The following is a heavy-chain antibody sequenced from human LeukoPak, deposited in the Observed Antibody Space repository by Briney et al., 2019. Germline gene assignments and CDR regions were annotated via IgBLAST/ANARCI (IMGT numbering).Heavy chain of an antibody. D-gene: IGHD5-18*01. CDR2: INSDGSST. V-gene: IGHV3-74*01. CDR1: GFTFSSYW. CDR3: ARDKSFGIQLWWGHFDY. Sequence: GGSLRLSCAASGFTFSSYWMHWVRQAPGKGLVWVSRINSDGSSTSYADSVKGRFTISRDNAKNTLYLQMNSLRAEDTAVYYCARDKSFGIQLWWGHFDYWGQGTLVTVSS. J-gene: IGHJ4*02.